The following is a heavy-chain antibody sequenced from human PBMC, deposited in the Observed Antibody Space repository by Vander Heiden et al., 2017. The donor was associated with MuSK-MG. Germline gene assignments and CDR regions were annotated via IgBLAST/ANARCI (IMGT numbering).Heavy chain of an antibody. CDR1: GFIFGDYA. CDR3: TREIHYYDRRGYYSYYFDY. Sequence: GESGGGLVQPGRSLRLSCTASGFIFGDYAMSWVRQAPGKGLEWVGFIRTKTYGGTTEYAASVKGRVTISRDDSKSIAYLQMNSLKTEDKDVYYCTREIHYYDRRGYYSYYFDYWGQGNLVTVS. V-gene: IGHV3-49*04. CDR2: IRTKTYGGTT. D-gene: IGHD3-22*01. J-gene: IGHJ4*02.